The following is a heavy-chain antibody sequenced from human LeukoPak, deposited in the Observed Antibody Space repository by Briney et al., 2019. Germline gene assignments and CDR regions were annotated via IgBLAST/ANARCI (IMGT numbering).Heavy chain of an antibody. J-gene: IGHJ4*02. D-gene: IGHD2-8*01. Sequence: PGGSLRLSCAVSGFTFSSYWMHWVRQAPGKGLVWVSRINNDGSTTAYADSVKGRFTISRDNPKNTLYLLMNSLRAEDTAVYYCAKDLRAYCTNGICYERRSLFDYWGQGTLVTVSS. CDR2: INNDGSTT. V-gene: IGHV3-74*01. CDR3: AKDLRAYCTNGICYERRSLFDY. CDR1: GFTFSSYW.